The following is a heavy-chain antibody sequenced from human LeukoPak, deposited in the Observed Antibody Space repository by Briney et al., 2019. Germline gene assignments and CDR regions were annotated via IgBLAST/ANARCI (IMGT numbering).Heavy chain of an antibody. CDR1: GFTFSSYG. Sequence: GGSLRLSCAASGFTFSSYGMHWVRQAPGKGLEWVAVISYDGSNKYYADSVKGRFTISRDSSKNTLYLQMNSLRAEDTAVYYCAKDASGYDFHWGQRTLVTVSS. CDR2: ISYDGSNK. CDR3: AKDASGYDFH. D-gene: IGHD5-12*01. V-gene: IGHV3-30*18. J-gene: IGHJ4*02.